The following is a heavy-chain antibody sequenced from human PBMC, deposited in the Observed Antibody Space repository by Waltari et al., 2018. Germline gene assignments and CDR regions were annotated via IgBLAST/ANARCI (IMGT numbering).Heavy chain of an antibody. CDR3: ATDLGELSYACGT. CDR1: GFTFINHG. V-gene: IGHV3-30*02. Sequence: QVQLVESGGGAVQPGGSLRLSCVASGFTFINHGMHWVRQAPGKGLEWVEFIRYDGSHKYYVDSVKGRFTISRDVSKSTLYLQMNSLRPEDTAVYQCATDLGELSYACGTWGQGTSVTVSS. CDR2: IRYDGSHK. J-gene: IGHJ3*01. D-gene: IGHD3-16*02.